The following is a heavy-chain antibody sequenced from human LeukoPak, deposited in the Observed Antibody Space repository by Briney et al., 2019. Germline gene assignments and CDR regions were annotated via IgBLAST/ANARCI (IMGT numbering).Heavy chain of an antibody. J-gene: IGHJ4*02. V-gene: IGHV3-30*18. Sequence: PGGSLRLSCAASGFTFSSYGMHWVRQAPGKGLEWVAVISYDGSNKYYADSVKGRFTISRDNSKNTLYLQMNSLRAEDTAVYYCAKDWPRVVVVHYFDYWGQGTLVTVSS. CDR2: ISYDGSNK. D-gene: IGHD2-15*01. CDR1: GFTFSSYG. CDR3: AKDWPRVVVVHYFDY.